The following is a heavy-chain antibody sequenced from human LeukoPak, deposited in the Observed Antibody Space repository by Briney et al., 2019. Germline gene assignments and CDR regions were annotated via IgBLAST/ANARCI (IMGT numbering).Heavy chain of an antibody. CDR1: GFPFSSYS. D-gene: IGHD5-24*01. CDR3: ARDSGAITEDFDY. CDR2: ISSSSSAI. Sequence: PGGSLRLSCAASGFPFSSYSMTWVRQAPGKGLEWVSYISSSSSAIYYADSVKGRFTVSRDNAKNSLYLQMNSLRADDTAVYYCARDSGAITEDFDYWGQGALVTVSS. J-gene: IGHJ4*02. V-gene: IGHV3-48*04.